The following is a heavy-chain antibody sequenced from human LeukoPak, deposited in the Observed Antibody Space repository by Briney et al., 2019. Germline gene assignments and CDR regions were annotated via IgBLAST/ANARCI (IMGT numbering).Heavy chain of an antibody. CDR3: ARLPYYYDSSGYYPPYFDY. J-gene: IGHJ4*02. CDR1: GYSFTSYW. D-gene: IGHD3-22*01. V-gene: IGHV5-51*01. Sequence: GESLKFSCKGSGYSFTSYWIGWVRQMPGKGLEWMGIIYPGDSDTRYSPSFQGQVTISADKSISTAYLQWSSLKASDTAMYYCARLPYYYDSSGYYPPYFDYWGQGTLVTVSS. CDR2: IYPGDSDT.